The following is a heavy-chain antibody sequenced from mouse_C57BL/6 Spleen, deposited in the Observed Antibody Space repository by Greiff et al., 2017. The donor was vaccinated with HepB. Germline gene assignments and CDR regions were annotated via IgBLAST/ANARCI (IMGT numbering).Heavy chain of an antibody. CDR3: ARGDYGYDVEGSGYWYFDV. CDR2: IYPGDGDT. V-gene: IGHV1-80*01. J-gene: IGHJ1*03. D-gene: IGHD2-2*01. CDR1: GYAFSSYW. Sequence: QVQLQQSGAELVKPGASVKISCKASGYAFSSYWMNWVKQRPGKGLEWIGQIYPGDGDTNYNGNFKGKATLTADKSSSTAYMQLSSLTSEDSAVYFCARGDYGYDVEGSGYWYFDVWGTGTTVTVSS.